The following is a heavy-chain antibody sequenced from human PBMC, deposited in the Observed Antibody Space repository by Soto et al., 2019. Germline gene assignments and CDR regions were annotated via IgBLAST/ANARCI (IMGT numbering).Heavy chain of an antibody. CDR1: GFTLRNHA. CDR3: ARGAEWELHSIDY. Sequence: EVQLLESGGGLVQPGGSLRLSCAASGFTLRNHAMNWVRQAPGKGLEWVSYISSSGSTIYYADSVKGRFTISRDNAKNSLYLQMNSLRAEDTAVYYCARGAEWELHSIDYWGQGTLVTVSS. CDR2: ISSSGSTI. V-gene: IGHV3-48*04. D-gene: IGHD1-26*01. J-gene: IGHJ4*02.